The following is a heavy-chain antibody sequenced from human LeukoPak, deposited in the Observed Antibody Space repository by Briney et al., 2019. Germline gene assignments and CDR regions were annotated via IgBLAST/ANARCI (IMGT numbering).Heavy chain of an antibody. CDR3: AKSLSAVAVDNAFDI. V-gene: IGHV3-23*01. CDR2: ISGSGGST. CDR1: GFTFSIYT. Sequence: GGSLRLSCAASGFTFSIYTMNWVRQAPGKGLEWVSAISGSGGSTYYADSVKGRFTISRDNSKNTLYLQMNSLRAEDTALYYCAKSLSAVAVDNAFDIWGQGTMVTVSS. D-gene: IGHD6-19*01. J-gene: IGHJ3*02.